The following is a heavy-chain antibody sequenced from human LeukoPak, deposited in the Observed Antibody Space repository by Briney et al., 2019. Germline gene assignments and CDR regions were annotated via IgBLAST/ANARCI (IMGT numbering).Heavy chain of an antibody. CDR2: INPNSGGT. CDR1: GYTFTGYY. V-gene: IGHV1-2*02. J-gene: IGHJ3*02. CDR3: ARGRGSYNAFDI. D-gene: IGHD1-26*01. Sequence: ASVKVSCKASGYTFTGYYMHWVRQAPGQGLEWMGWINPNSGGTNYAQKFQGRVTMTRDTSISTAYMELSRLRSDDTAAYYCARGRGSYNAFDIWGQGTMVTVSS.